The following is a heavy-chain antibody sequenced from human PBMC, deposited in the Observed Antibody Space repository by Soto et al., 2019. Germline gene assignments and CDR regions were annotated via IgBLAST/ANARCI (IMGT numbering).Heavy chain of an antibody. CDR3: TTSIFGVVTGH. CDR1: GFTFSNAW. CDR2: IRSNADGGTT. Sequence: EGQLVESGGGLVKPGGSLRLSCAASGFTFSNAWMNWVRQAPGKGLEWVGRIRSNADGGTTDYAAPVKGRFTFSRDDSENTLFLQMNSLKTEDTAVYYCTTSIFGVVTGHWDQGTLVTVSS. V-gene: IGHV3-15*07. J-gene: IGHJ4*02. D-gene: IGHD3-3*01.